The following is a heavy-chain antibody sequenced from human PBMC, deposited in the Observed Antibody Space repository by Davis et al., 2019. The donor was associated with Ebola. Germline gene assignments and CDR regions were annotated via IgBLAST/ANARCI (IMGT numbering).Heavy chain of an antibody. J-gene: IGHJ6*02. V-gene: IGHV4-39*02. CDR3: ARIDPTGTYGMDV. Sequence: SETLSLTCTVSGGSISNSDFNYWGWIRQPPGKGLEWIGSIYHSGSTYFAPSLKSRVTISVDTSKNHFSLRLSSVTAADTAVYYCARIDPTGTYGMDVWGQGTTVTVSS. CDR1: GGSISNSDFNY. D-gene: IGHD1-14*01. CDR2: IYHSGST.